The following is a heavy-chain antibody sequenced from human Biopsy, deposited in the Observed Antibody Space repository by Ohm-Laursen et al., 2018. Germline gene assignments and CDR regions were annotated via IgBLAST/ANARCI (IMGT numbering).Heavy chain of an antibody. V-gene: IGHV4-39*01. CDR3: ARAHFYGLGTSNYFFDS. CDR2: IYYSWTT. Sequence: SETLSLTCIVSGGSIRSPDHRWNWVRRAPGKGLEWIGNIYYSWTTFYNPSLSRRVTMDLDTSSNQFSLKLKSVTSADTAVYFCARAHFYGLGTSNYFFDSWGQGALVTVSS. CDR1: GGSIRSPDHR. D-gene: IGHD3-10*01. J-gene: IGHJ4*02.